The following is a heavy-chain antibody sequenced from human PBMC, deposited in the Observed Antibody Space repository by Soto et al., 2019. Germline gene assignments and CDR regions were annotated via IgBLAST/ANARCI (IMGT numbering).Heavy chain of an antibody. V-gene: IGHV3-23*01. CDR2: ISGSGGST. CDR1: GFTFSSYA. J-gene: IGHJ4*02. Sequence: GGSLRLSCAASGFTFSSYAMSWVRQAPGKGLEWVSAISGSGGSTYYADSVKGRLTISRDNSKNTLYLQMNSLRAEDTAVYYCAKGERFCSSTSCFIDYWGQGTLVTVSS. CDR3: AKGERFCSSTSCFIDY. D-gene: IGHD2-2*01.